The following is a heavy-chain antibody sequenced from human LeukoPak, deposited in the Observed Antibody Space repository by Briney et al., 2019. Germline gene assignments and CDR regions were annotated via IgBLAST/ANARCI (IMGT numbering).Heavy chain of an antibody. V-gene: IGHV3-30*02. CDR2: IRYDGSNK. Sequence: GGSLRLSCAASGFTFSSYGMHWVRQAPGKGLEWVAFIRYDGSNKYYADSVKGRFTISRDNSKNTLYLQMNSLRAEDTAVYYCAKDHQQLVHYYYYMDVWGKGTTVTVSS. J-gene: IGHJ6*03. CDR1: GFTFSSYG. CDR3: AKDHQQLVHYYYYMDV. D-gene: IGHD6-13*01.